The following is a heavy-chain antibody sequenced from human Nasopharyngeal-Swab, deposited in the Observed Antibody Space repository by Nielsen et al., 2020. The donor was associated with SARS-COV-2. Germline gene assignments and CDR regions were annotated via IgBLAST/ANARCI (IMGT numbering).Heavy chain of an antibody. D-gene: IGHD5-12*01. V-gene: IGHV3-23*01. Sequence: GGSLRLSCAASGVTSRSYAISWVRQAPGKGLEWVSVISGSDHTTYYADSVKGRFTISRDNSKNTVNLQMNSLRVEDTAIYYCAKDRDSGDDSDDYYHYYGMDVWAKGPRSPSS. CDR1: GVTSRSYA. CDR3: AKDRDSGDDSDDYYHYYGMDV. CDR2: ISGSDHTT. J-gene: IGHJ6*02.